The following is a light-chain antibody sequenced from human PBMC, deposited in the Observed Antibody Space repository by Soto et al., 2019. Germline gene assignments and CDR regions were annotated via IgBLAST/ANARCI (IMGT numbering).Light chain of an antibody. Sequence: EIVLTQSPATLSLSPGERAALSCRASQSVRSYLAWYQQKPGQAPRLLIYDALNRATGIPARFSGSGSGTDFTLTISSLEPEDSAVYYCQQRGTWPLLTFGGGTKVEIK. CDR2: DAL. CDR1: QSVRSY. CDR3: QQRGTWPLLT. J-gene: IGKJ4*01. V-gene: IGKV3-11*01.